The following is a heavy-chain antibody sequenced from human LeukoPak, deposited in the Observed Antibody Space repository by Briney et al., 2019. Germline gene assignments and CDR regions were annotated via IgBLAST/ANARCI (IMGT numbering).Heavy chain of an antibody. J-gene: IGHJ3*02. CDR1: GYTFTGYY. V-gene: IGHV1-2*02. Sequence: GASVKVSCKASGYTFTGYYMHRVRQAPGQGLEWMGWINPNSGGTKYAQNFQGRVTMTRDTSISTVYMELSRLRSDDTAVYYCARDEDASSDNAFDIWGQGTMVTVSS. D-gene: IGHD3-22*01. CDR3: ARDEDASSDNAFDI. CDR2: INPNSGGT.